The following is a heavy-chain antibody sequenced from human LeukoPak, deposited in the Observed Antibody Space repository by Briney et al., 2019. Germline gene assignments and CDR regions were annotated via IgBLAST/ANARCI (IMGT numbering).Heavy chain of an antibody. CDR2: ISYDGTTK. D-gene: IGHD2-21*02. Sequence: GGSLRLSCAASGFTFSSYGIHWVRQAPGKGLEWVAFISYDGTTKYYADSVEGRFTISRDNSKNTLCVQMNSLRAEDTAVYYCAKDERWRRSDFHGGFDYWGQGALVTVSS. J-gene: IGHJ4*02. CDR3: AKDERWRRSDFHGGFDY. V-gene: IGHV3-30*18. CDR1: GFTFSSYG.